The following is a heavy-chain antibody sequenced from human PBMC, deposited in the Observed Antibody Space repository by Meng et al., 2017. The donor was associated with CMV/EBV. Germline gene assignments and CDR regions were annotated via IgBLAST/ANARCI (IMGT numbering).Heavy chain of an antibody. CDR2: INPNSGGT. Sequence: ASVKVSCKASGYTFTGYYMHWVRQAPGQGLEWMGWINPNSGGTNYAQKFQGRVTMTRDTSISTAYMELSWLRSDDTAVYYCAGGWFGELSNRAYYYYGMDVWGQGTTVTVSS. D-gene: IGHD3-10*01. CDR1: GYTFTGYY. V-gene: IGHV1-2*02. J-gene: IGHJ6*02. CDR3: AGGWFGELSNRAYYYYGMDV.